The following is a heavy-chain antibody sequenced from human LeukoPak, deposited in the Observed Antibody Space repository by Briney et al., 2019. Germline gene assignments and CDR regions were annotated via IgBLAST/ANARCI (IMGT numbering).Heavy chain of an antibody. D-gene: IGHD6-6*01. CDR2: IKQDGSET. CDR1: GFPFNTYA. CDR3: ARVYSSSSGKNVFDI. V-gene: IGHV3-7*03. Sequence: PGGSLRLSCVASGFPFNTYAMTWVRQAPGKGLEWVANIKQDGSETDYVDSVKGRFTISRDNAKNSLCLQVNSLRAEDTAVYYCARVYSSSSGKNVFDIWGQGTMVIVSS. J-gene: IGHJ3*02.